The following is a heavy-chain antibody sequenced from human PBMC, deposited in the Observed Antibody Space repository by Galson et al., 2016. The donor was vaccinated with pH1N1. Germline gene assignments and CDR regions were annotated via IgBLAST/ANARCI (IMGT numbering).Heavy chain of an antibody. D-gene: IGHD3-10*01. CDR2: IYPGDSDA. CDR3: ARHENYGSGSLDY. V-gene: IGHV5-51*01. J-gene: IGHJ4*02. Sequence: QSGAEVKKSGESLKISCKVPGYSFTTSWIGWVRQMPGKGLEWMGIIYPGDSDAIYSPSFEGQVTMSVDKSISTAYLQWTTLKASDTALYFCARHENYGSGSLDYWGRGTLVTVSS. CDR1: GYSFTTSW.